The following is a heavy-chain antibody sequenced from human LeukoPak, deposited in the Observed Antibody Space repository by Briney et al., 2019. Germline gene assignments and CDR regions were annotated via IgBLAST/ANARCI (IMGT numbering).Heavy chain of an antibody. V-gene: IGHV1-18*01. CDR2: ISAYNGNT. CDR1: GGTFSSYA. D-gene: IGHD4-11*01. CDR3: ARLRLQYNWFDP. J-gene: IGHJ5*02. Sequence: ASVKVSCKASGGTFSSYAISWVRQAPGQGLEWMGWISAYNGNTNYAQKLQGRVTMTTDTSTSTAYMELRSLRSDDTAVYYCARLRLQYNWFDPWGQGTLVTVSS.